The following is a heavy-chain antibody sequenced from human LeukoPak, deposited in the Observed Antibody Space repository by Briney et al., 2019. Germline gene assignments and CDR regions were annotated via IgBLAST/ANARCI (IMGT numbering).Heavy chain of an antibody. CDR1: GGSFSGYY. D-gene: IGHD3-10*01. CDR3: ARADTMVRGVPLYYHGMDV. CDR2: INHSGST. Sequence: PSETPSLTCAVYGGSFSGYYWSWIRQPPGKGLEWIGEINHSGSTNYNPSLKSRVTISVDTSKNQSSLKLSSVSAADTAVYYCARADTMVRGVPLYYHGMDVWGQGTTVTVSS. J-gene: IGHJ6*02. V-gene: IGHV4-34*01.